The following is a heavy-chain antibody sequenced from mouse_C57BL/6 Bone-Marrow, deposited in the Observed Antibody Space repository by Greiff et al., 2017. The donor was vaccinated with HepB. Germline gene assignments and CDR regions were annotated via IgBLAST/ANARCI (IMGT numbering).Heavy chain of an antibody. J-gene: IGHJ3*01. CDR3: ARSHYYGSSAWFAY. V-gene: IGHV1-36*01. Sequence: EVQRVESGPVLVKPGPSVKISCKASGFTFTDYYMHWVKQSHGKSLEWIGLVYPYNGGTSYNQKFKGKATLTVDTSSSTAYMELNSLTSEDSAVYYCARSHYYGSSAWFAYWGQGTLVTVSA. CDR2: VYPYNGGT. D-gene: IGHD1-1*01. CDR1: GFTFTDYY.